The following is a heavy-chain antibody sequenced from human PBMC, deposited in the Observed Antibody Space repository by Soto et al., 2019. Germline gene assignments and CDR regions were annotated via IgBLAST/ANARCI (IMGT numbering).Heavy chain of an antibody. V-gene: IGHV3-33*01. CDR3: ARDLSSTSNYMDV. J-gene: IGHJ6*03. CDR1: GFTFSSYG. CDR2: IWYDGSNK. Sequence: QVQLVESGGGVVQPGRSLRLSCAASGFTFSSYGMHWVRQAPGKGLEWVAVIWYDGSNKYYADSVKGRFTISRDNSKNTLYLQMNSLRAEDTAVYYCARDLSSTSNYMDVWGKGTTVTVSS. D-gene: IGHD2-2*01.